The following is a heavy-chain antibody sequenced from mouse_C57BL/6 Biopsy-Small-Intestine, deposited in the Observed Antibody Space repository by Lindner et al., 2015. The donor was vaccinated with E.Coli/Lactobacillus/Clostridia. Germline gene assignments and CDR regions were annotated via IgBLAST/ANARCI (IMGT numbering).Heavy chain of an antibody. V-gene: IGHV1-9*01. Sequence: VQLQESGAELMKPGASVKPSCKATGYTFTGYWIEWVKQRPGHGLEWIGEILPGSGSTHYNEKFKGKATFTADTSSNTAYMQLSSLTTEDSAIYYCARSGFYYGNSAWFAYWGQGTLVTVSA. CDR3: ARSGFYYGNSAWFAY. J-gene: IGHJ3*01. CDR2: ILPGSGST. D-gene: IGHD2-1*01. CDR1: GYTFTGYW.